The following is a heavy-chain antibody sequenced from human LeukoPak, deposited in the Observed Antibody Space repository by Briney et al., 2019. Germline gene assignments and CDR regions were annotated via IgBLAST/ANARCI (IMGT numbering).Heavy chain of an antibody. Sequence: GASVKVSCKASGYTFTGYYIHWVRQAPGQGFEWMGWINPQSGGTKYAQKLQGRVTMTRDTSISTAYMELSNLRSDDTAVYYCVSGSKWDFWGQGTLVTVSS. J-gene: IGHJ4*02. CDR3: VSGSKWDF. V-gene: IGHV1-2*02. CDR1: GYTFTGYY. D-gene: IGHD1-26*01. CDR2: INPQSGGT.